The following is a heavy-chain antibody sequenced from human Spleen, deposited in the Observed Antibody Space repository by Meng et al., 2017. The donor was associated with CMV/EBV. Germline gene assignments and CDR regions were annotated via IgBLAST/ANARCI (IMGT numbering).Heavy chain of an antibody. Sequence: QLQLQESGPGLVKPSETLSLPCAVYGGSFSGYYWSWIRQPPGKGLEWIGEINHSGSTNYNPSLKSRVTISVDTSKNQFSLKLSSVTAADTAVYYCASHIAAAGTGYWGQGTLVTVSS. CDR2: INHSGST. CDR3: ASHIAAAGTGY. D-gene: IGHD6-13*01. V-gene: IGHV4-34*01. J-gene: IGHJ4*02. CDR1: GGSFSGYY.